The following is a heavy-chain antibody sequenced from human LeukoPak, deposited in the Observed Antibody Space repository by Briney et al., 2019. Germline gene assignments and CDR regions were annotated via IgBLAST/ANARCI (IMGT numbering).Heavy chain of an antibody. J-gene: IGHJ5*02. CDR3: AREELGYCSWSRCRGWFDP. V-gene: IGHV1-2*02. D-gene: IGHD2-15*01. Sequence: GASVKVSCKASGYTFTGYYIHWVRQAPGQGLEWMGWINPNSGGTDYAQKFQGRVTMTRDTSINTAYMELSRLTSDDTAVYYCAREELGYCSWSRCRGWFDPWGQGTLVTVSS. CDR1: GYTFTGYY. CDR2: INPNSGGT.